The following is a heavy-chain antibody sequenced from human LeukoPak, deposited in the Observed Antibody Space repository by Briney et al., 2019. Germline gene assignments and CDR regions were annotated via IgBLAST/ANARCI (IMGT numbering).Heavy chain of an antibody. J-gene: IGHJ4*02. D-gene: IGHD7-27*01. CDR1: GFTFRNHG. CDR3: AKGRGGSSNWGSDC. V-gene: IGHV3-33*06. Sequence: WGSLRFSCVASGFTFRNHGMNWVRQAPGKGLEWVAGIWYDGRNKDYVDSVKSRFTISRDNSKNTLYLEMNSLTVEDTAVYYCAKGRGGSSNWGSDCWGQGTQVTVSS. CDR2: IWYDGRNK.